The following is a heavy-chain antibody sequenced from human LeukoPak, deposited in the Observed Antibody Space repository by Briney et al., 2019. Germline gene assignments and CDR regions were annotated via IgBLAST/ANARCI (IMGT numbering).Heavy chain of an antibody. CDR2: IYYSGSI. D-gene: IGHD2-2*01. CDR1: GGSISSSSYY. CDR3: ARGCSSTSCYYGMDV. Sequence: SETLSLTCTVSGGSISSSSYYWGWIRQPPGKGLEWIGSIYYSGSINYNPSLKSRVTISVDTSKNQFSLKLSSVTAADTAVYYCARGCSSTSCYYGMDVWGQGTTVTVSS. J-gene: IGHJ6*02. V-gene: IGHV4-39*07.